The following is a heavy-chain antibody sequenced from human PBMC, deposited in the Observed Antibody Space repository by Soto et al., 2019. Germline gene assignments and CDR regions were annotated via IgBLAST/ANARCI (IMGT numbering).Heavy chain of an antibody. CDR2: IDPSDSYT. CDR1: GYSFTSYW. V-gene: IGHV5-10-1*01. Sequence: GESLKISCKGSGYSFTSYWISWVRQMPGKGLEWMGRIDPSDSYTNYSPSFQGHVTISADKSISTAYLQWSSLKASDTAMYYCARLPDIVVVPVQSSDYYYYYGMDVWGQGTMVTVSS. D-gene: IGHD2-2*01. J-gene: IGHJ6*02. CDR3: ARLPDIVVVPVQSSDYYYYYGMDV.